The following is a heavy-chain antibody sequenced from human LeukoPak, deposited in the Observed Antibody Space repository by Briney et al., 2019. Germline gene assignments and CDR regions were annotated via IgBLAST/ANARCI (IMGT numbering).Heavy chain of an antibody. CDR1: GFTFSSYE. CDR2: FSSSGSTI. D-gene: IGHD6-19*01. V-gene: IGHV3-48*03. J-gene: IGHJ4*02. Sequence: PGGSLRLSCAASGFTFSSYEMNWVRQAPGKGLEWVSYFSSSGSTIYYADSVKGRFTISRDNAKNSLYLQMNSLRAEDTAVYYCARLGSIAVAGIPDYWGQGTLVTVSS. CDR3: ARLGSIAVAGIPDY.